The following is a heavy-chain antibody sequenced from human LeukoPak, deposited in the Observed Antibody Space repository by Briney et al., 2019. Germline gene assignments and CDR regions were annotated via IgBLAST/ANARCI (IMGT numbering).Heavy chain of an antibody. CDR3: ARDGSVWFGELGSDY. J-gene: IGHJ4*02. CDR1: GYTFTGYY. Sequence: VASVTVSCKTSGYTFTGYYIHWVRQAPGQGLEWMGWINPNSGGTNYAQKFQGRVTMTRDTSISTAYMELSRLRSDDTAVYYCARDGSVWFGELGSDYWGQGTLVTVSS. CDR2: INPNSGGT. V-gene: IGHV1-2*02. D-gene: IGHD3-10*01.